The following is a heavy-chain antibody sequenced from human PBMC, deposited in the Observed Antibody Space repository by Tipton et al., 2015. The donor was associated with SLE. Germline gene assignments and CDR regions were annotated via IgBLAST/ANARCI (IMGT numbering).Heavy chain of an antibody. CDR1: TLSFGRYE. CDR2: ISARGSAI. J-gene: IGHJ4*01. Sequence: SLRLSCAASTLSFGRYEMNWVRQAPGKGLEWISFISARGSAIFYADSVKGRFSISRDNAKRSIYLQMNSLRAEDTAVYYCASGASYFGSGSYSFDYWGHGALVTVSS. CDR3: ASGASYFGSGSYSFDY. D-gene: IGHD3-10*01. V-gene: IGHV3-48*03.